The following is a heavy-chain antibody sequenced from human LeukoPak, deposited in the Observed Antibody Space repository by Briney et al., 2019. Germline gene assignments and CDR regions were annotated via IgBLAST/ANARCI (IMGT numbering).Heavy chain of an antibody. CDR2: MNPNSGNT. Sequence: ASVKVSCKASGYTFTSYDINWVRQATGQGLEWMGWMNPNSGNTGYAQKFQGRVTMTRNTSISTAYMELSSLRSEDTAVYYCARSRRKSLIWFGGPSYYFDYWGQGTLVTVSS. J-gene: IGHJ4*02. CDR3: ARSRRKSLIWFGGPSYYFDY. D-gene: IGHD3-10*01. CDR1: GYTFTSYD. V-gene: IGHV1-8*01.